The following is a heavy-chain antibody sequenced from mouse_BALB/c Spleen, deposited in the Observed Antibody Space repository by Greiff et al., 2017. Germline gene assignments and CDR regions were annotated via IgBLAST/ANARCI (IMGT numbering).Heavy chain of an antibody. CDR3: ARGITTAGFAY. CDR2: INPYNDGT. J-gene: IGHJ3*01. Sequence: EVKLVESGPELVKPGASVKMSCKASGYTFTSYVMHWVKQKPGQGLEWIGYINPYNDGTKYNEKFKGKATLTSDKSSSTAYMELSSLTSEDSAVYYCARGITTAGFAYWGQGTLVTVSA. V-gene: IGHV1-14*01. D-gene: IGHD1-2*01. CDR1: GYTFTSYV.